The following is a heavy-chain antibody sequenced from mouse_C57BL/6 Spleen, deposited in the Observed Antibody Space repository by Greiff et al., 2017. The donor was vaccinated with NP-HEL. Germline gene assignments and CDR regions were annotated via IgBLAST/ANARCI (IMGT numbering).Heavy chain of an antibody. J-gene: IGHJ1*03. CDR3: ASRRRTMYFDV. V-gene: IGHV1-52*01. Sequence: QVQLKESGAELVRPGSSVKLSCKASGYTFTSYWMHWVKQRPIQGLEWIGNIDPSDSETHYNQKFKDKATLTVDKSSSTAYMQLSSLTSEDSAVYYCASRRRTMYFDVWGTGTTVTVSS. CDR1: GYTFTSYW. CDR2: IDPSDSET.